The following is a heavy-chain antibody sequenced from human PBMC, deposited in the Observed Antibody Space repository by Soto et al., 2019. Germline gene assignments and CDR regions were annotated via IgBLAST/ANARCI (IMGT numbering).Heavy chain of an antibody. CDR3: ARGFPRRLIAAPFDY. D-gene: IGHD6-6*01. V-gene: IGHV3-33*01. CDR1: GFTFSSCG. CDR2: IWFDGSNK. Sequence: QEQLVESGGGVVQPGRSLRLSCAASGFTFSSCGMHWVRQAPGKGLEWVAVIWFDGSNKYYADSVKGRFTISRDNSKNTLYRQMNTLRADDTAVYSCARGFPRRLIAAPFDYWGQGALVTVSS. J-gene: IGHJ4*02.